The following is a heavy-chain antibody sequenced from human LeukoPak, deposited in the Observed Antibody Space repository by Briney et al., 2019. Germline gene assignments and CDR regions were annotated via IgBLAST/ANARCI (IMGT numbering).Heavy chain of an antibody. CDR1: GYTFTSYY. D-gene: IGHD2-2*01. Sequence: GASVKVSCKASGYTFTSYYMHWVRQAPGQGLEWMGWISAYNGNTNYAQKLQGRVTMTTDTSTSTAYMELRSLRSDDTAVYYCARVDQAAMWGTWGYYYYMDVWGKGTTVTVSS. CDR3: ARVDQAAMWGTWGYYYYMDV. J-gene: IGHJ6*03. V-gene: IGHV1-18*04. CDR2: ISAYNGNT.